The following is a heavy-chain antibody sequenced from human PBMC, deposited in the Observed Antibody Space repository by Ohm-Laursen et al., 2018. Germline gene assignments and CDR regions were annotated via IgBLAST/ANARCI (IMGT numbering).Heavy chain of an antibody. Sequence: GSLRLSCAASGFTFSNYVMSWVRQAPGKGLEWVSAISGRGGSTYYADSVKGRFTISRDNSKNTLYLQLNSLRAEDTAVYYCANKGQLVSGWYFDLWGRGTLVTVSS. CDR1: GFTFSNYV. V-gene: IGHV3-23*01. CDR3: ANKGQLVSGWYFDL. D-gene: IGHD6-13*01. J-gene: IGHJ2*01. CDR2: ISGRGGST.